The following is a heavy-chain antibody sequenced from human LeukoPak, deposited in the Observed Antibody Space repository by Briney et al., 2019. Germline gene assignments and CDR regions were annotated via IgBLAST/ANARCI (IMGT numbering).Heavy chain of an antibody. CDR1: GFTFSSYA. V-gene: IGHV3-23*01. CDR3: AKDSKSYYDSIYYFDY. J-gene: IGHJ4*02. Sequence: PGESLRLSCAASGFTFSSYAMSWVRQAPGKGLEWVSAISGSGGSTYYADSVKGRFTISRDNSKNTLYLQMNSLRAEDTAVYYCAKDSKSYYDSIYYFDYWGQGTLVTVSS. CDR2: ISGSGGST. D-gene: IGHD3-22*01.